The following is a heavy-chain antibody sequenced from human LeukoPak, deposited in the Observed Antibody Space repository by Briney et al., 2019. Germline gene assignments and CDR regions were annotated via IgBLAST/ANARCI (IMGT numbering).Heavy chain of an antibody. CDR1: GFTFTGYY. CDR2: INPNSGGT. Sequence: GASVKVSCKASGFTFTGYYMHWVRQAPGQGLEWMGWINPNSGGTNYAQNVQGRVTMTRDTSITTAYMELTSLRSDDTAVYYCARDVAAAGIGNYYYYYYMDVWGKGTTVTISS. V-gene: IGHV1-2*02. CDR3: ARDVAAAGIGNYYYYYYMDV. D-gene: IGHD6-13*01. J-gene: IGHJ6*03.